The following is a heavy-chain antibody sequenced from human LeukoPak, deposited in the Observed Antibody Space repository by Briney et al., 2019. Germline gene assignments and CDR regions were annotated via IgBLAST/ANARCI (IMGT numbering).Heavy chain of an antibody. CDR2: LSSDGTNK. D-gene: IGHD3-10*01. V-gene: IGHV3-30*18. Sequence: PGGSLRLSCAVSGFTLSTFGMHWVRQASGEGLEWVAVLSSDGTNKFYADSVKGRFTISTDNSKKTLYLQMSSLGPEDTAVYYCAKDSLATSGSSLGNWFDPWGQGTLVAVSS. CDR1: GFTLSTFG. CDR3: AKDSLATSGSSLGNWFDP. J-gene: IGHJ5*02.